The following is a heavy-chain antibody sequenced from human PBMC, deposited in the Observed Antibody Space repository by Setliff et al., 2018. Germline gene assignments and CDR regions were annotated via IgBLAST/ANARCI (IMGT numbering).Heavy chain of an antibody. J-gene: IGHJ6*03. CDR2: IIPIFGTA. V-gene: IGHV1-69*13. CDR1: GGTFSSYA. Sequence: SVKVSCKASGGTFSSYAISWVRQAPGQGLEWMGGIIPIFGTANYAQKFQGRVTITADESTSTAYMELSSLRSEDTAVYYCARTLITFGGVIVMNYYYYYMDVWGKGTTGTVS. CDR3: ARTLITFGGVIVMNYYYYYMDV. D-gene: IGHD3-16*02.